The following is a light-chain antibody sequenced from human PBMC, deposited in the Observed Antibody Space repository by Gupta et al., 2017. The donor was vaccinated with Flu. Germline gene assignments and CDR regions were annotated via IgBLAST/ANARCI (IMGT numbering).Light chain of an antibody. V-gene: IGKV4-1*01. CDR3: QQEVCTPIS. J-gene: IGKJ5*01. Sequence: SLGERSTINCPSSQSCLDKKFKKHYLAWYQQKPGQPPKLLIYWASTRESGVPDRFSGRGSGTDFTLTISRLQAEDVAVYYCQQEVCTPISFGQGTPMEIK. CDR2: WAS. CDR1: QSCLDKKFKKHY.